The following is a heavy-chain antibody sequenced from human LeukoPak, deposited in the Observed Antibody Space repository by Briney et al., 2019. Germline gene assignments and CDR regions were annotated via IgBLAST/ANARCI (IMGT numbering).Heavy chain of an antibody. J-gene: IGHJ4*02. V-gene: IGHV3-21*01. D-gene: IGHD3-9*01. Sequence: GGSLRLSCAASGFTFSSYSMNWVRQAPGKGLEWVSSISSSSYIYYADSVKGRFTISRDNAKNSLYLQMNSLRAEDTAVYYCARDIYDILTGESPHFDYWGQGTLVTVSS. CDR3: ARDIYDILTGESPHFDY. CDR2: ISSSSYI. CDR1: GFTFSSYS.